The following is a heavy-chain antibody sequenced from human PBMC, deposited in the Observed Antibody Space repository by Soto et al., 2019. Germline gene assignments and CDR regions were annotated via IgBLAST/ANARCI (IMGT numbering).Heavy chain of an antibody. CDR2: IYHSGST. V-gene: IGHV4-30-2*01. Sequence: SETLSLTCAVSGGSISSGGYSWSWIRQPPGKGLEWIGYIYHSGSTYYNPSLKSRVTISVDRSKNQFSLKLSSVTAADTAVYSGVTELRCRENWF. CDR1: GGSISSGGYS. D-gene: IGHD1-26*01. J-gene: IGHJ5*01. CDR3: VTELRCRENWF.